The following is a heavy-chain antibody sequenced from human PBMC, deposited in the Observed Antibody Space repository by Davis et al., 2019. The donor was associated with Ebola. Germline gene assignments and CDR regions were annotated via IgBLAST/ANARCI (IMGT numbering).Heavy chain of an antibody. CDR1: GGSISSYY. V-gene: IGHV4-59*01. CDR2: IYYSGST. Sequence: PSETLSLTCTAPGGSISSYYWSWIRQPPGKGLEWIEYIYYSGSTNSNPSLKSRVTISVDTSKNQFSLRLTSVTAADTAVYYCARGFHCSGGSCYRGLFDYWGQGTLVTVSS. D-gene: IGHD2-15*01. J-gene: IGHJ4*02. CDR3: ARGFHCSGGSCYRGLFDY.